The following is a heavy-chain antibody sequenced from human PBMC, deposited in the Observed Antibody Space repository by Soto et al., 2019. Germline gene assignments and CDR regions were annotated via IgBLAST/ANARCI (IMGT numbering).Heavy chain of an antibody. CDR2: ISSSSSYI. V-gene: IGHV3-21*01. CDR3: AREGEIVPQMDYYYGMDV. D-gene: IGHD2-8*01. CDR1: GFTFSSYS. J-gene: IGHJ6*02. Sequence: PGGSLRLSCAASGFTFSSYSMNWVRQAPGKGLEWVSSISSSSSYIYYADSVKGRFTISRDNAKNSLYLQMNSLRAEDTAVYYCAREGEIVPQMDYYYGMDVWGQGTTVTVSS.